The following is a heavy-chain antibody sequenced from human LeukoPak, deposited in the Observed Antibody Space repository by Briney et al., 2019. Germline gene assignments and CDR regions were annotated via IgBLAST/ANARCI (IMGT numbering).Heavy chain of an antibody. D-gene: IGHD1-26*01. V-gene: IGHV3-23*01. J-gene: IGHJ4*02. CDR1: GFTFSSFG. CDR3: AKDQSEIVGATIPHDFDY. Sequence: GTLRLSCAASGFTFSSFGMSWVRQAPGKGLEWVSAISGSGVSTYYADSVKGRFTISRDNSKNSLYLQMNSLRAEDTAVYYCAKDQSEIVGATIPHDFDYWGQGTLVTVSS. CDR2: ISGSGVST.